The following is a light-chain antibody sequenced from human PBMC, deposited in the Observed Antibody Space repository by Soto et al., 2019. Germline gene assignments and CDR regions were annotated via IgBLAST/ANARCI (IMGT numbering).Light chain of an antibody. V-gene: IGKV1-6*01. J-gene: IGKJ1*01. CDR1: PGIRTD. Sequence: IQMTQSPSSLSASVGDRVTITCRASPGIRTDLSWYQQKPGKVPKVLIYAATSLHSGVPSRFSGSGSGTDFTLTISSLQPEDFATYYCLQDYNYPWTFGQGTKV. CDR2: AAT. CDR3: LQDYNYPWT.